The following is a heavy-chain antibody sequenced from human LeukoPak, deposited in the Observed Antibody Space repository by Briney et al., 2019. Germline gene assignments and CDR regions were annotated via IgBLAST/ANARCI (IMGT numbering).Heavy chain of an antibody. V-gene: IGHV4-39*07. CDR2: INHSGST. CDR3: ARVGITMVRGPLDY. J-gene: IGHJ4*02. Sequence: SETLSLTCTVSGGSISSGGYYWSWIRQPPGKGLEWIGEINHSGSTNYNPSLKSRVTISVDTSKNQFSLKLSSVTAADTAVYYCARVGITMVRGPLDYWGQGTLVTVSS. D-gene: IGHD3-10*01. CDR1: GGSISSGGYY.